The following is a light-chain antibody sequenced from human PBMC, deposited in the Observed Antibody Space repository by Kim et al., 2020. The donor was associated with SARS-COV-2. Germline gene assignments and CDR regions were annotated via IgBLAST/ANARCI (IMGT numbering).Light chain of an antibody. Sequence: QSALTQPPSASGSPGQSVTISCTGTGSDVGGYNFVSWHQQHPGKAPKPIIYYDNQRPSGIPNRFSGSKSGNTASLTVSGLQAEDEADYYCSSYAGSNNDYVFGGGTKMTVL. J-gene: IGLJ2*01. V-gene: IGLV2-8*01. CDR2: YDN. CDR1: GSDVGGYNF. CDR3: SSYAGSNNDYV.